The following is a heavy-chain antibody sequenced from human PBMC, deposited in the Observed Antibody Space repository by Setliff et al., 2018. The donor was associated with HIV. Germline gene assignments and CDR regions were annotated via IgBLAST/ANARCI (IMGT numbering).Heavy chain of an antibody. D-gene: IGHD2-8*01. Sequence: ASVKVSCKASGYTFTSYAMNWVRQAPGQGPEWMGWINTNTGNPTYAQGFTGRFVFSLDTSVNTAYLQISSLRAEDTAVYYCASKVHCTNGVCLDAFDIWGQGTMVTVSS. CDR3: ASKVHCTNGVCLDAFDI. CDR1: GYTFTSYA. J-gene: IGHJ3*02. CDR2: INTNTGNP. V-gene: IGHV7-4-1*02.